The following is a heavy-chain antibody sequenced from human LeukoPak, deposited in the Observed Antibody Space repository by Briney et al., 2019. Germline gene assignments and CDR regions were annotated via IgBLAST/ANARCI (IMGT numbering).Heavy chain of an antibody. CDR3: ARGRMSGSYYSYYYYYMDV. D-gene: IGHD1-26*01. CDR1: GDSVSSNSAA. J-gene: IGHJ6*03. V-gene: IGHV6-1*01. Sequence: SQTPSLTCAISGDSVSSNSAAWNWIRQSPSRGLEWLGRTYYRSKWYNDYAVSVKSRITINPDTSKNQFSLQLNSVTPEDTAVYYCARGRMSGSYYSYYYYYMDVWGKGTTVTVSS. CDR2: TYYRSKWYN.